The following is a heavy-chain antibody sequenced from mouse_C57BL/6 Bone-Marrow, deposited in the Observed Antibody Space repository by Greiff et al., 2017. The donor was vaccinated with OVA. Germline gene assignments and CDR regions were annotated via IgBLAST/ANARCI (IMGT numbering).Heavy chain of an antibody. CDR3: AKKGKNYYGSSYDWYVEV. V-gene: IGHV2-5*01. Sequence: QVQLQQSGPGLVQPSQSLSITCTVSGFSLTSYGVHWVRQSPGKGLEWLGVIWRGGSTDYNAAFMSSLSTTKDNSKSQVFFQLNSLQASDSAIFSCAKKGKNYYGSSYDWYVEVWGTETTVTVSS. CDR1: GFSLTSYG. CDR2: IWRGGST. D-gene: IGHD1-1*01. J-gene: IGHJ1*03.